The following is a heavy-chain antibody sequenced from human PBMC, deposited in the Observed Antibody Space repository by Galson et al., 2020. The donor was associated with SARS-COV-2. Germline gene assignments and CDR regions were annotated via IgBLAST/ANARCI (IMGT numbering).Heavy chain of an antibody. V-gene: IGHV4-34*01. CDR3: ARLSRFSYTDSWYFDL. CDR2: FTQSGST. CDR1: GGSFSGHY. J-gene: IGHJ2*01. Sequence: SETLSLTCAVYGGSFSGHYWSWIRQPPGKGLEWIGEFTQSGSTNYNPSLKSRVTISLDTSKNQFSLKQYSVTAADTAVYYCARLSRFSYTDSWYFDLWGRGTLVTVSS. D-gene: IGHD1-26*01.